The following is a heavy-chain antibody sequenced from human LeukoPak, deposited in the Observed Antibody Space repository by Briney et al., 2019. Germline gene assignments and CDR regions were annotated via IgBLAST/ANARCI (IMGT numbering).Heavy chain of an antibody. V-gene: IGHV3-23*01. J-gene: IGHJ5*02. CDR1: GFTFSSYA. Sequence: GGSLRLSCAASGFTFSSYAMSWVRQAPGKGLEWVSAISGSGGSTYYADSVKGRFTISRDNSKNTLYLQMNSLRAEDMAVYYCAKDIGSSSVNWFDPWGQGTLVTVSS. CDR2: ISGSGGST. CDR3: AKDIGSSSVNWFDP. D-gene: IGHD6-13*01.